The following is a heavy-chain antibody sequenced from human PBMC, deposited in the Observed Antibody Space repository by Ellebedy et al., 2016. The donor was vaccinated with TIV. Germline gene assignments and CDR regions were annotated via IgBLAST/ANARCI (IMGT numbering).Heavy chain of an antibody. Sequence: PGGSLRLSCAVSGVNFSICSMTWVRHAPGKGLEWVSSISRNSTYIYYADSVKGRLTISRDNAKNSRYLQMNSLRGDDQAVYYCARAGPLEMNHFDYWGQGTLVTVSS. CDR3: ARAGPLEMNHFDY. D-gene: IGHD5-24*01. J-gene: IGHJ4*02. V-gene: IGHV3-21*01. CDR1: GVNFSICS. CDR2: ISRNSTYI.